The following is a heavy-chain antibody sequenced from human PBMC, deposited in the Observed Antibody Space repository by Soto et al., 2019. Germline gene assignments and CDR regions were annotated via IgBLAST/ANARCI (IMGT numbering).Heavy chain of an antibody. V-gene: IGHV4-59*12. Sequence: ETLSLTCTVSGGSISSYYWSWIRQPPGKGLEWIGYIYYSGITYYNPSLKSRVTISLDTSKNQFSLKLSSVTAADTAVYYCARGSSIAGLYYGMDVWGQGTTVTVSS. CDR2: IYYSGIT. CDR3: ARGSSIAGLYYGMDV. CDR1: GGSISSYY. J-gene: IGHJ6*02. D-gene: IGHD6-6*01.